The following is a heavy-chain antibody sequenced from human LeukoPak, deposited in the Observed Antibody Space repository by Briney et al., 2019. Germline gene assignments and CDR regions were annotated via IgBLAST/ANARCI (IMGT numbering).Heavy chain of an antibody. CDR2: IYPGDSDT. CDR3: ARWDYDILTGYWQGYFDY. D-gene: IGHD3-9*01. J-gene: IGHJ4*02. CDR1: GYSFTSYW. Sequence: GESLKISCKGSGYSFTSYWIGWVRQMPEKGLEWMGIIYPGDSDTRYSPSFQGQVTISADKSISTAYLQWSSLKASDTAMYYCARWDYDILTGYWQGYFDYWGQGTLVTVSS. V-gene: IGHV5-51*01.